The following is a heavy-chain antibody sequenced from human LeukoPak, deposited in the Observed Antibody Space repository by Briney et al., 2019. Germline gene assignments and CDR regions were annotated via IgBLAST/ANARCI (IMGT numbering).Heavy chain of an antibody. CDR1: GYTFTSYD. CDR2: MNPNSGNT. V-gene: IGHV1-8*01. Sequence: ASVKVSCKASGYTFTSYDINWVRQATGQGLEWVGWMNPNSGNTGYAQKFQGRVTMTRNTSISTAYMELSSLRSEDTAVYYCARGRVMVRGVIITRHAFDIWGQGTMVTVSS. CDR3: ARGRVMVRGVIITRHAFDI. J-gene: IGHJ3*02. D-gene: IGHD3-10*01.